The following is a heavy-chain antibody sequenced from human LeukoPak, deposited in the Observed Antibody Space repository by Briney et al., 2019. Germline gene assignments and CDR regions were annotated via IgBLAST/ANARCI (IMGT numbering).Heavy chain of an antibody. CDR3: ARLGARIDY. J-gene: IGHJ4*02. CDR2: IYYSGST. V-gene: IGHV4-59*08. CDR1: GGSISSYY. Sequence: LQTLSLTCTVSGGSISSYYWSWIRQPPGKGLEWIGYIYYSGSTNYNPSLKSRVTISVDTSKNQFSLKLSSVTAADTAVYYCARLGARIDYWGQGTLVTVSS.